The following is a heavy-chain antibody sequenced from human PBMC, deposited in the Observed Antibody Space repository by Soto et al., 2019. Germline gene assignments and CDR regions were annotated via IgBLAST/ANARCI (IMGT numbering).Heavy chain of an antibody. CDR3: AKGMVRGVISY. D-gene: IGHD3-10*01. Sequence: GGSLRLSCATSGFTFNNYPMSWVRHAPGKGLEWVSAISGSGGSTYYADSVKGRFTIPRDNSKNTLYLQMNSLRAEDTAVYYCAKGMVRGVISYWGQGTLVTVSS. V-gene: IGHV3-23*01. CDR1: GFTFNNYP. CDR2: ISGSGGST. J-gene: IGHJ4*02.